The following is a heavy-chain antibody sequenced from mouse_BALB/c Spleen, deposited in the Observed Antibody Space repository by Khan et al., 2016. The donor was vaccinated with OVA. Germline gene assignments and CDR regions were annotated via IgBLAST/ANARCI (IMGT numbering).Heavy chain of an antibody. CDR3: ARRGYDYGRGALFAY. J-gene: IGHJ3*01. CDR2: LWSAGST. V-gene: IGHV2-2*02. D-gene: IGHD2-4*01. Sequence: QVQLKESGPGLVQPSQSLSITCTVSGFSLNNYSVHWVRQSPGKGLEWLGVLWSAGSTDYNAAFISRLTISKDNSRSQVFFKRNSLQPNDTAIYYCARRGYDYGRGALFAYWGQGTLVTVSA. CDR1: GFSLNNYS.